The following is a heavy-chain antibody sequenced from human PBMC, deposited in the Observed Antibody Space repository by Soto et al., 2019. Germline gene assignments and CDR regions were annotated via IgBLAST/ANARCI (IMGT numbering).Heavy chain of an antibody. D-gene: IGHD2-15*01. CDR1: GGTFSSDS. Sequence: QVQLVQSGAEVKKPGSSVKVSCKASGGTFSSDSFSWVRQAPGQGLEWMGGIIPMFDTPIYAQKFQDRVTVSGEESKSPTYMPLSSLRSCDTAGYYCARSRGLRRDFNYLGQGSLVPVPS. CDR3: ARSRGLRRDFNY. CDR2: IIPMFDTP. J-gene: IGHJ4*02. V-gene: IGHV1-69*12.